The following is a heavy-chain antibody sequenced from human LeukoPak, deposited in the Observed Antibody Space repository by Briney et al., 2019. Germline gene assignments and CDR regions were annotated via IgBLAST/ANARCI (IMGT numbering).Heavy chain of an antibody. J-gene: IGHJ2*01. CDR3: AKNNDYGGSYWYFDL. Sequence: GGSLRLSCAASGFTFSSYAMSWVRQAPGKGLEWVSAISGSGGSTYYADSVKGRFTISRDNSKNTLYLQMSSLRDEDTAVYYCAKNNDYGGSYWYFDLWGRGTQVTVSS. CDR2: ISGSGGST. CDR1: GFTFSSYA. D-gene: IGHD4-23*01. V-gene: IGHV3-23*01.